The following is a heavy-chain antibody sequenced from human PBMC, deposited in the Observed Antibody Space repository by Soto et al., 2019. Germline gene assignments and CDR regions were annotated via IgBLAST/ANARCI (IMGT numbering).Heavy chain of an antibody. CDR2: ISGSGGST. CDR1: GFTFSSYA. CDR3: AKENGYSSSWFEYDY. D-gene: IGHD6-13*01. Sequence: GGSLRLSCASSGFTFSSYAMSWVRQAPGKGLEWVSAISGSGGSTYYADSVKGRFTISRDNSKNTLYLQMNSLRAEDTAVYYCAKENGYSSSWFEYDYWGQGTLVTVSS. J-gene: IGHJ4*02. V-gene: IGHV3-23*01.